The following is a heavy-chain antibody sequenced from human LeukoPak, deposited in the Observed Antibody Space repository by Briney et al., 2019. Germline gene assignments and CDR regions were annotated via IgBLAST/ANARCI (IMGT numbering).Heavy chain of an antibody. V-gene: IGHV1-8*02. D-gene: IGHD5-18*01. CDR1: GYTFNSYD. Sequence: ASVKVSCKASGYTFNSYDINWVRQATGQGLEWMGWMNPNSGNTGYAQKFQGRVTMTRDMSTSTVYMELSSLRSEDTAVYYCARGFSLDTAMVTYYWGQGTLVTVSS. CDR2: MNPNSGNT. J-gene: IGHJ4*02. CDR3: ARGFSLDTAMVTYY.